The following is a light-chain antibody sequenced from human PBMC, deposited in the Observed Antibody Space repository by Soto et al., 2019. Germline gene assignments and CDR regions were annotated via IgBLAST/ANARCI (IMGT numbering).Light chain of an antibody. J-gene: IGKJ2*01. CDR2: DAS. V-gene: IGKV3-20*01. Sequence: EIVLTQSPVTLSLSPGERATLSCRASQSISSSYLAWYQQKPGQAPRLLMYDASSRATDIPDRFSGSGSGTDFTLTIRRLEPEDFAVYYCQLYGSSPPKYTFGQGTKLEIK. CDR1: QSISSSY. CDR3: QLYGSSPPKYT.